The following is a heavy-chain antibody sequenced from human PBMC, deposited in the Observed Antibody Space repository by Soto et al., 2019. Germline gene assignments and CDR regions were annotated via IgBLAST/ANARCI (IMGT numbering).Heavy chain of an antibody. CDR2: IYHSGST. J-gene: IGHJ4*02. V-gene: IGHV4-30-2*01. CDR1: GGSISSGGYS. CDR3: ARRYGASFDY. D-gene: IGHD4-17*01. Sequence: PWETLSLTCAVSGGSISSGGYSWSWIRQPPGKGLEWIGYIYHSGSTYYNPSLKSRVTISVDRSKNQFSLKLSSVTAADTAVHYCARRYGASFDYWGQGTLVTVSS.